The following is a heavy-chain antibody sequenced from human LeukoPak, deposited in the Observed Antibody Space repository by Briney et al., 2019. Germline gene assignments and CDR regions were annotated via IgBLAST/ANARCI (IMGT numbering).Heavy chain of an antibody. CDR1: GFTFTDYW. V-gene: IGHV3-48*04. Sequence: GGSLRLSCAASGFTFTDYWMSWARQAPGKGLEWISFIDSSSRTIFYAESVKGRFTISRDNAKNSLFLQMNSLRAEDTAVYYCARRVPSQVITDYFDYWGQGTLVTVSS. D-gene: IGHD3-16*01. CDR2: IDSSSRTI. CDR3: ARRVPSQVITDYFDY. J-gene: IGHJ4*02.